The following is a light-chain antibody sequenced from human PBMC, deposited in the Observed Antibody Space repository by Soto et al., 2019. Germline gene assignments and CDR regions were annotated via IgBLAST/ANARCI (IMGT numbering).Light chain of an antibody. Sequence: EIVMTQSPATLSVSPGERPTLSCRASQSVSSNLACYQQKPGQAPSLLIYGASTRATGIQARFSGSGCGTEFTLTISSLQSEDFAVYYCLQYNNWPPKYTFGQGTKLEIK. CDR3: LQYNNWPPKYT. V-gene: IGKV3-15*01. CDR1: QSVSSN. CDR2: GAS. J-gene: IGKJ2*01.